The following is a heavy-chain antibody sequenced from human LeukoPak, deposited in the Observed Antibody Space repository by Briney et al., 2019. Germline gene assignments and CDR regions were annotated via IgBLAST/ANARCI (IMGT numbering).Heavy chain of an antibody. V-gene: IGHV3-30-3*01. J-gene: IGHJ6*02. CDR2: ISYDGSNK. CDR3: AKVIRGGYGMDV. Sequence: PGGSLRLSCAASGFTFSNAWMSWVRQAPGKGPEWVAVISYDGSNKYYADSVKGRFTISRDNSKNTLYLQMNSLRDEDTAVYFCAKVIRGGYGMDVWGQGTTVTVSS. D-gene: IGHD3-10*01. CDR1: GFTFSNAW.